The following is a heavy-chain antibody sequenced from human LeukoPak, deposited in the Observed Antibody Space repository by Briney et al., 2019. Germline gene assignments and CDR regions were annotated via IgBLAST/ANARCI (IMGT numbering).Heavy chain of an antibody. V-gene: IGHV1-69*04. Sequence: SVKVSCKASGGTFSSYAISWVRQAPGQGLEWMGRIIPILGIANYAQKFQGRVTITADKSTSTAYMELSSLRSEDTAVYYCARDQGYYYDSTGYVFDSWGQGTLVTVSS. CDR1: GGTFSSYA. D-gene: IGHD3-22*01. CDR3: ARDQGYYYDSTGYVFDS. CDR2: IIPILGIA. J-gene: IGHJ4*02.